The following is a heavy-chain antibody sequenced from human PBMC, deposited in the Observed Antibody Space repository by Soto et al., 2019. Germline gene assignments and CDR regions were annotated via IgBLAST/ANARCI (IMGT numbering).Heavy chain of an antibody. CDR3: AKDVGLAVATFDY. CDR2: ISYDGSNK. V-gene: IGHV3-30*18. J-gene: IGHJ4*02. CDR1: GFTFSSYG. D-gene: IGHD6-19*01. Sequence: QVQLVESGGGVVQPGRSLRLSCAASGFTFSSYGMHWVRQAPGKGLEWVAVISYDGSNKYYADSVKGRFTISRDNSKNTLYLQMNSLRAEDTAVYYCAKDVGLAVATFDYWGQGTLVTVSS.